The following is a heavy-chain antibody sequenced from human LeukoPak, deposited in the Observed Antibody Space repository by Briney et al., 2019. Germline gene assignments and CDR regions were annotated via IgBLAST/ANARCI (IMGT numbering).Heavy chain of an antibody. CDR1: GGSISSYY. J-gene: IGHJ6*03. Sequence: SETLSLTCTVSGGSISSYYWSWIRQPPGKGLEWIGYIYYSGSTNYNPSLKSRVTISVDTSKNQFSLRLSSVTAADTAVYYCARKVVTEGYYYYYYMDVWGKGTTVTISS. D-gene: IGHD2-21*02. CDR2: IYYSGST. V-gene: IGHV4-59*01. CDR3: ARKVVTEGYYYYYYMDV.